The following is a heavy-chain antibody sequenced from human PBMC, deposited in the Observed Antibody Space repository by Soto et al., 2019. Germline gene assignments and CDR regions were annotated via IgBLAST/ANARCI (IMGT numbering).Heavy chain of an antibody. V-gene: IGHV3-30-3*01. CDR2: ISYDGSNK. CDR3: ARDYYRLNSGHGYSMAV. D-gene: IGHD5-12*01. J-gene: IGHJ6*02. Sequence: GGSLRLSCAASGFTFSSYAMHWVRQAPGKGLGWVAVISYDGSNKYYADSVKGRFTISRDNSKNTLYLQMNSLRAEDTAVYYCARDYYRLNSGHGYSMAVWAQGTTVPVS. CDR1: GFTFSSYA.